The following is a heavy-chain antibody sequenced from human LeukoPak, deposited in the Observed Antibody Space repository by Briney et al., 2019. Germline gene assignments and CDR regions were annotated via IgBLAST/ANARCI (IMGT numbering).Heavy chain of an antibody. CDR1: GGTFSSYA. V-gene: IGHV1-69*05. CDR3: ARSRGTMVRGVITPFDY. Sequence: ASVKVSCKASGGTFSSYAISWVRQAPGQGLEWMGGIIPIFGTANYAQKFQGRVTITTDESTSTAYMELSSLRSEDTAVYYCARSRGTMVRGVITPFDYWGQGTLVTVSS. CDR2: IIPIFGTA. D-gene: IGHD3-10*01. J-gene: IGHJ4*02.